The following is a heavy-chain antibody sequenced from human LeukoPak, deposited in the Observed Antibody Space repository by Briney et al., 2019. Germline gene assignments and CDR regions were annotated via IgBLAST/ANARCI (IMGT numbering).Heavy chain of an antibody. CDR2: IKQDGSEK. CDR1: GFTFSSYW. V-gene: IGHV3-7*03. D-gene: IGHD3-22*01. Sequence: GGSLRLSCAASGFTFSSYWMSWVRQAPGRGLEWVANIKQDGSEKYYVDSVKGRFTISRDNAKNSLYLQMNSLRAEDTAVYFCAKRGVVIRVILVGFHKEAYYFDSWGQGALVTVSS. CDR3: AKRGVVIRVILVGFHKEAYYFDS. J-gene: IGHJ4*02.